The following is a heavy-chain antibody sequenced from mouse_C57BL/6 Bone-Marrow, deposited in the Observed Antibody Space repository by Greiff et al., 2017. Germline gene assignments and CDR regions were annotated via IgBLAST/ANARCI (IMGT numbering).Heavy chain of an antibody. V-gene: IGHV1-55*01. CDR2: IYPGSGSI. D-gene: IGHD1-1*01. CDR3: ARRRVVDWYCDV. Sequence: VQLQQSGAELVQPGASVKMSCTASGYTFTSYWITWVKQRPGQGLEWIGDIYPGSGSINYNEKFTSKVTLTVDTSSSTAYMQLSSLTSEDSAVYYYARRRVVDWYCDVWGTGTTVTVSS. CDR1: GYTFTSYW. J-gene: IGHJ1*03.